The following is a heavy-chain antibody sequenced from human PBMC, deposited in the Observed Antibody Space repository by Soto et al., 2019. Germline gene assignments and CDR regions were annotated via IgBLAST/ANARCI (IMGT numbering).Heavy chain of an antibody. J-gene: IGHJ4*02. CDR1: GGTFSSYT. V-gene: IGHV1-69*02. CDR3: VSDGDSSGTPSIFFDY. Sequence: SVKVSCKASGGTFSSYTISWVRQAPGQGLEWMGRIIPILGIPNYAQKFQGRVTITADTSKNQFSLQLNSVTPEDTAVYHCVSDGDSSGTPSIFFDYWGQGTPVTVSS. CDR2: IIPILGIP. D-gene: IGHD6-19*01.